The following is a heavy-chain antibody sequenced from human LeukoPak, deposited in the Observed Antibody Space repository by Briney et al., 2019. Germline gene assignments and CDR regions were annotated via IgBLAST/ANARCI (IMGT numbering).Heavy chain of an antibody. V-gene: IGHV4-39*01. Sequence: PSETLSLTCTVSGGSISSSSYYWGWIRQPPGKGLEWIGSIYYSGSTYYNPSLKSRVTISVDTSKNQFSLKLSSVTAADTAVYYRARLFSPAGWMEDAFDIWGQGTMVTVSS. CDR2: IYYSGST. CDR1: GGSISSSSYY. J-gene: IGHJ3*02. D-gene: IGHD1-14*01. CDR3: ARLFSPAGWMEDAFDI.